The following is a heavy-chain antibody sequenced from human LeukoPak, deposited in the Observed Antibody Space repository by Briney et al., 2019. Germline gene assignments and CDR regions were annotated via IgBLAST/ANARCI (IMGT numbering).Heavy chain of an antibody. CDR3: ATETIGRHYDY. CDR2: IGPTGTDR. V-gene: IGHV3-21*01. Sequence: GGSLRPSCAASGFTFSSCGFNLVRQAPGKGLEWVSSIGPTGTDRYYADSVRGRFTISRDNAKNSMYLQMDSLRDGDTAVYYCATETIGRHYDYWGQGTLLTVSS. CDR1: GFTFSSCG. D-gene: IGHD1-14*01. J-gene: IGHJ4*02.